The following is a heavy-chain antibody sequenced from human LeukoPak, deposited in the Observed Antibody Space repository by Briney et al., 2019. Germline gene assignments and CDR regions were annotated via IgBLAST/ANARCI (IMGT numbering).Heavy chain of an antibody. CDR1: GLTFTNDW. V-gene: IGHV3-15*01. CDR3: ATAKSLLRF. D-gene: IGHD2/OR15-2a*01. Sequence: GGSLRLSCAASGLTFTNDWLGWVRQAPGKGLEWVGRSKNTADGGTTDYAAAVKGRFTISRDGSKNTLYLQMNNLNTEDTALYYCATAKSLLRFWGQGTLVTVSS. J-gene: IGHJ1*01. CDR2: SKNTADGGTT.